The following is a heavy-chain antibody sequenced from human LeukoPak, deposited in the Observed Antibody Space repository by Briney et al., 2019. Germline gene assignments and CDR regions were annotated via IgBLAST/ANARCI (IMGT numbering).Heavy chain of an antibody. V-gene: IGHV3-66*02. CDR1: GFTVSSDF. J-gene: IGHJ4*02. Sequence: QPGGSLRLSCAASGFTVSSDFMSWVRQAPGKGLEWVSVIYSGQNTYYADSVKGRFTISRDNSKNTVYLQMNRLRVEDRAVYYCPRGLEMTDPFGYWGQGTLVTVSS. D-gene: IGHD5-24*01. CDR2: IYSGQNT. CDR3: PRGLEMTDPFGY.